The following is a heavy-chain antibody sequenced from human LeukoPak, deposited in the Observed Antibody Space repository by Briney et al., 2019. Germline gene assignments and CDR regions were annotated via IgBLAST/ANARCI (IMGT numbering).Heavy chain of an antibody. CDR1: GFTVSSNY. Sequence: GGSLRLSCAASGFTVSSNYMSWVRQAPGKGLEWVSIIYSGGSTYYADSVKGRFTISRDNSKNTLYLQMNSLRAEDTAVYYCAKWVEMATIYESATDYWGQGTLVTVSS. V-gene: IGHV3-66*01. D-gene: IGHD5-24*01. J-gene: IGHJ4*02. CDR3: AKWVEMATIYESATDY. CDR2: IYSGGST.